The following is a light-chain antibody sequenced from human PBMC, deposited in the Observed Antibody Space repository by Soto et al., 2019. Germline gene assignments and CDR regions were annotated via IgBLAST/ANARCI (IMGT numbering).Light chain of an antibody. V-gene: IGKV3-15*01. Sequence: EIVLTQSPATLSLSPVERATLSCRAGQSVSSNLAWYQQRPGQAPRLLIYGASTRATGIPARFSGSGSGTAFTLTISSLQSEDSAIYYCQQFDNWPWTFGQGTKVDIK. CDR1: QSVSSN. J-gene: IGKJ1*01. CDR2: GAS. CDR3: QQFDNWPWT.